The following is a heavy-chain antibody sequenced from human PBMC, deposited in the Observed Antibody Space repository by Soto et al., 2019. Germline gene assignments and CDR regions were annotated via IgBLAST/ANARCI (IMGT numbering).Heavy chain of an antibody. CDR1: GFTFSSYG. CDR3: ARGGTIAARDYYYYGMDV. D-gene: IGHD6-6*01. J-gene: IGHJ6*02. V-gene: IGHV3-30*03. CDR2: ISYDGSNK. Sequence: PGGSLRLSCAASGFTFSSYGMHWVRQAPGKGLEWVAVISYDGSNKYYADSVKGRFTISRDNSKNTLYLQMNSLRAGDTAVYYCARGGTIAARDYYYYGMDVWGQGTTVTVSS.